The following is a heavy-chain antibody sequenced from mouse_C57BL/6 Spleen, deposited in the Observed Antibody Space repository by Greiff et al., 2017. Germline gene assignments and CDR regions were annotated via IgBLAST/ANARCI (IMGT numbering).Heavy chain of an antibody. J-gene: IGHJ2*01. D-gene: IGHD2-12*01. V-gene: IGHV1-74*01. CDR2: IYPSDSDT. CDR1: GHTLTSYR. CDR3: AMGSNDAY. Sequence: VQLPQPWAELVKPGASVKVSCKASGHTLTSYRMHWVKQRPGQGLEWIGRIYPSDSDTNYNQKFKGKATLTVDKSSITAYMQPSSLTAEDAAVYYCAMGSNDAYWGQGTTLTVSS.